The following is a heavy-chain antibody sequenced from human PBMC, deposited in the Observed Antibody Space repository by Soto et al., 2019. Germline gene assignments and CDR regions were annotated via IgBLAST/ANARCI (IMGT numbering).Heavy chain of an antibody. CDR1: GGSISSGGYY. CDR3: ARAPATVIGAFDI. D-gene: IGHD2-21*01. V-gene: IGHV4-31*03. J-gene: IGHJ3*02. Sequence: SETLSLTCTVSGGSISSGGYYWSWIRQHPGKGLEWIGYIYYSGSTYYNPSLKSRVTISVDTSKNQFSLKLSSVTAADTAVYYCARAPATVIGAFDIWGQGTMVTVSS. CDR2: IYYSGST.